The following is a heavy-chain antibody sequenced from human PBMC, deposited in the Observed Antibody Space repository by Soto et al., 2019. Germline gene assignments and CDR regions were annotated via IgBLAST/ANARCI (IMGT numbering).Heavy chain of an antibody. J-gene: IGHJ6*02. V-gene: IGHV1-18*01. CDR1: GYTFIRYG. CDR3: TRGGYYDNNWWKLSHYVFDV. CDR2: ISPYDDNT. Sequence: QVQLVQSAGEVKKPGASVKVSCRASGYTFIRYGIAWVRQAPGQGPEWMGWISPYDDNTIYAQKFQGRVTMTTDTSTRTVPMYLRNLTSNHTAMYYCTRGGYYDNNWWKLSHYVFDVWGQGTSVTVSS. D-gene: IGHD3-16*01.